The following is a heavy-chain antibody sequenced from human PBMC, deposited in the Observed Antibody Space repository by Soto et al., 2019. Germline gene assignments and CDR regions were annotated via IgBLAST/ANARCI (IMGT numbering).Heavy chain of an antibody. V-gene: IGHV3-9*01. CDR1: GFTFDDHA. CDR3: ATDEGGVWSVAKGSSYAYYCMDV. D-gene: IGHD3-3*01. Sequence: EVPLVESGGGMVQPGRSLRLSCVASGFTFDDHAMHWVRRGPGRGLEWVSGISWNSETTGYADSVRGRFTISRDNAKNSLYLKMNSLRVEDTACYYCATDEGGVWSVAKGSSYAYYCMDVWGQGTTVIVS. CDR2: ISWNSETT. J-gene: IGHJ6*02.